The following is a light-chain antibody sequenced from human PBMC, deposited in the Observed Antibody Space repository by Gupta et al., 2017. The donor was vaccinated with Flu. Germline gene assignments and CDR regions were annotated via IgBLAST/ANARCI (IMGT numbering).Light chain of an antibody. J-gene: IGLJ2*01. Sequence: QSVLTPPRAVSEAPGQRVAISCSGSSSNVENNAVNWYQQFPGKAPKLLIYYDDFLPSGVSGRFSGSKSGASASLAISGLRSEDEGDYYCAAWDDSLNGVVFGGGTRLTVL. CDR3: AAWDDSLNGVV. CDR1: SSNVENNA. CDR2: YDD. V-gene: IGLV1-36*01.